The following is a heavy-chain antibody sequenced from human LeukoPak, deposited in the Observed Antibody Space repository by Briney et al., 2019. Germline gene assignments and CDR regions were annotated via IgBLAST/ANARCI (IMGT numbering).Heavy chain of an antibody. D-gene: IGHD3-9*01. V-gene: IGHV3-30*18. J-gene: IGHJ4*02. CDR1: GFTFSSYG. Sequence: GGSLRLSCAASGFTFSSYGMHWVRQAPGKGLEWVAVISYDGSNKYYADSVKGRFTISRDNSKNTLYLQMNSLRAEDTAVYYCAKEVGYYDILTGYLVWGQGTLVTVSS. CDR2: ISYDGSNK. CDR3: AKEVGYYDILTGYLV.